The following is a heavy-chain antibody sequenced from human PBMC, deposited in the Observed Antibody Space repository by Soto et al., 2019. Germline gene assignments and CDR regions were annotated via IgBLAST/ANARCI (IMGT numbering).Heavy chain of an antibody. CDR3: TKDPGTSSGFDY. CDR2: ITGNGAGT. D-gene: IGHD3-22*01. Sequence: GGSLRLSCAASGFTFSRYAMNWVRQAPGKGLEWVSEITGNGAGTYYADSVKGRFTISRDNSKNTVFLQMNSLRAEDTAVYYCTKDPGTSSGFDYWGQGTLVTVSS. CDR1: GFTFSRYA. J-gene: IGHJ4*02. V-gene: IGHV3-23*01.